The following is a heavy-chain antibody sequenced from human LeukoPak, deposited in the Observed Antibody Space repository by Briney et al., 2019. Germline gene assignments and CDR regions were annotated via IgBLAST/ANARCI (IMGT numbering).Heavy chain of an antibody. CDR3: ASDVPENAAQIDY. V-gene: IGHV3-15*01. CDR1: GFTFTNAW. CDR2: IRSKSDGGTT. D-gene: IGHD2-15*01. Sequence: KPGGSLRLSCAASGFTFTNAWMSWVRQAPGKGLELVGRIRSKSDGGTTDYAAPVKGRFTISRDDSTNTLYLQMTSLKTDDTALYYCASDVPENAAQIDYWGQGTLVTVSS. J-gene: IGHJ4*02.